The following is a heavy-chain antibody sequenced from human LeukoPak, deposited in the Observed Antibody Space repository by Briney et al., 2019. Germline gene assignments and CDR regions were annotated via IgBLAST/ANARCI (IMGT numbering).Heavy chain of an antibody. CDR3: AREGRHHDAFDI. CDR2: IGTAGDT. V-gene: IGHV3-13*01. CDR1: GFTFSSYD. Sequence: GGSLRLSCAASGFTFSSYDMHWVRQATGKGLEWVSAIGTAGDTYYPGSVKGRFTISRENAKSSLYLQMNSLRAGDTAVYYCAREGRHHDAFDIWGQGTMVTVSS. J-gene: IGHJ3*02.